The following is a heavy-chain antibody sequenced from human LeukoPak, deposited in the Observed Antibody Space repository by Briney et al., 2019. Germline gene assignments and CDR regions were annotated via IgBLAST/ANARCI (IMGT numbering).Heavy chain of an antibody. CDR1: GGSISSGSYY. CDR2: IYTSGST. V-gene: IGHV4-61*02. J-gene: IGHJ6*02. D-gene: IGHD3-22*01. CDR3: ARESPFDRAYYYDSSGPTDYYYYGMDV. Sequence: SQTLSLTCTVSGGSISSGSYYWSWIRQPAGKGLEWIGRIYTSGSTNYNPSLKSRVTISVDTSKNQFSLKLSSVTAADTAVYYCARESPFDRAYYYDSSGPTDYYYYGMDVWGQGTTVTVSS.